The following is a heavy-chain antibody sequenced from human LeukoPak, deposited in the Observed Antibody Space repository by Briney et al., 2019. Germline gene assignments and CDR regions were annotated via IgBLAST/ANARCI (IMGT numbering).Heavy chain of an antibody. CDR3: ARDRGPRTGFMVREVYDY. Sequence: GGSLRLSCAASGFTFSDYWIHWVRQAPGKGLVWVSRINTDGSITNYADSVKGRFSISRDNAKNTLYLQMSSLRAEDTAVYYCARDRGPRTGFMVREVYDYWGQGTLVTVSS. D-gene: IGHD3-10*01. CDR2: INTDGSIT. J-gene: IGHJ4*02. CDR1: GFTFSDYW. V-gene: IGHV3-74*01.